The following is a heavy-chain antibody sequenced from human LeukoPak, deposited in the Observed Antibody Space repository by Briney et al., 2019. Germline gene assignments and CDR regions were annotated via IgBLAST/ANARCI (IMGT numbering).Heavy chain of an antibody. V-gene: IGHV3-48*04. Sequence: GGSLRLSCAASGFTFSSYSMNWVRQAPGKGLEWVSYISSSSTIYYADSVKGRFTISRDNAKNSLYLQMNSLRAEDTAVYYCAKDRPVRYYYYMDVWGKGTTVTVSS. CDR2: ISSSSTI. CDR1: GFTFSSYS. J-gene: IGHJ6*03. CDR3: AKDRPVRYYYYMDV.